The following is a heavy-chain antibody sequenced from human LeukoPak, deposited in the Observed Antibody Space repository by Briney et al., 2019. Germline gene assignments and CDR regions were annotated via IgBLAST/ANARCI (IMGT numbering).Heavy chain of an antibody. J-gene: IGHJ4*02. CDR1: GGTISSGSYY. Sequence: KPLQTLSLTCTVSGGTISSGSYYWSWIRQPAGKGLEWIGRIYTSGSTNYNPSLKSRVTISVDTSKNQFSLKLSSVTAADTAVYYCARELVYSYGHFDYWGQGTLVTVSS. D-gene: IGHD5-18*01. CDR3: ARELVYSYGHFDY. CDR2: IYTSGST. V-gene: IGHV4-61*02.